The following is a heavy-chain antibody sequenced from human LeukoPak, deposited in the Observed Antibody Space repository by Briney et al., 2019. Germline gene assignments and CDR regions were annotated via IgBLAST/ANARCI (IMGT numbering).Heavy chain of an antibody. Sequence: GGPLSLSCAASGFTFDTYTMNWLRQAPGKGLEWVSSISSSSTHKYYADSVEGRFTISRDDAKNSIYLHMNSLRAEDTAVYYCARDPSEVPTAVNWFDPWGQGTLVTVSS. J-gene: IGHJ5*02. CDR3: ARDPSEVPTAVNWFDP. CDR2: ISSSSTHK. CDR1: GFTFDTYT. D-gene: IGHD2-2*01. V-gene: IGHV3-21*06.